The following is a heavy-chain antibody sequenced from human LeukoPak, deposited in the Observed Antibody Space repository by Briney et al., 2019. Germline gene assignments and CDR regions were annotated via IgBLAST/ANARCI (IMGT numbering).Heavy chain of an antibody. Sequence: ASVKVSCKASGYTFTSYDINWVRQATGQGLEWMGWMNPNSGNTGYAQKFQGRVTMTRNTSISTAYMELSSLRSEDTAVYYCARLASFSGDYDLDYWGQGTLVTVSS. CDR1: GYTFTSYD. J-gene: IGHJ4*02. V-gene: IGHV1-8*01. CDR3: ARLASFSGDYDLDY. CDR2: MNPNSGNT. D-gene: IGHD4-17*01.